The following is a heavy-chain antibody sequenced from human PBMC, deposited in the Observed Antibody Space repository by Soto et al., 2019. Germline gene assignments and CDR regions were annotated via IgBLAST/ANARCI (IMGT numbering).Heavy chain of an antibody. D-gene: IGHD6-19*01. CDR2: ISYDGSNK. V-gene: IGHV3-30*18. CDR3: AKDTDEYSSGWYSGDY. CDR1: GFTFSSYG. J-gene: IGHJ4*02. Sequence: GGSLRLSCAASGFTFSSYGMHWVRQAPGKGLEWVAVISYDGSNKYYADSVKGRFTISRDNSKNTLYLQMNSLRAEDTAVYYCAKDTDEYSSGWYSGDYWGQGTLVTVPQ.